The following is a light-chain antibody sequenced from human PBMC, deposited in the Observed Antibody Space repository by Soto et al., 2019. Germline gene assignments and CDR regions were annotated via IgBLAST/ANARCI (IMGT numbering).Light chain of an antibody. V-gene: IGLV1-40*01. J-gene: IGLJ1*01. CDR3: QSYDSSLTLYV. CDR2: GNS. Sequence: QLVLTQPPSVSGAPGQRVTISCTGSSSNIGAGYDVHWYQQLPGTAPKLLIYGNSNRPSGVPDRFSGSKSGTSASLAITGLQAEDEADYYCQSYDSSLTLYVFGTGTKLTVL. CDR1: SSNIGAGYD.